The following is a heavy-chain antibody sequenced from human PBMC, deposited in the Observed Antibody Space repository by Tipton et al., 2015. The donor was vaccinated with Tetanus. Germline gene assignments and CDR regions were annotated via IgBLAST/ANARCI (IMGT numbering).Heavy chain of an antibody. J-gene: IGHJ4*02. CDR2: IYSGGTT. D-gene: IGHD4-17*01. CDR1: GFTVSSNF. Sequence: GSLRLSCAASGFTVSSNFMSWVRQAPGEGLEWVSIIYSGGTTYYADSVKGRFTISRDNSRNTLYLQMSSLRVEDTAVYYCTRTISNDYVAAWGQGPLVTVSS. V-gene: IGHV3-53*01. CDR3: TRTISNDYVAA.